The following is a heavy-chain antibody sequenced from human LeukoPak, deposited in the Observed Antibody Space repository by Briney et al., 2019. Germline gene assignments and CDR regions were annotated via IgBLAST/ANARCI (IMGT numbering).Heavy chain of an antibody. CDR2: ISSSSSYI. V-gene: IGHV3-21*01. Sequence: WGSLRLSCAASAFTFSSYTMNWVRQAPAKGLEWVSSISSSSSYIYYADSVKGRFTISRDNAKNSLYLQMNSLRAEDTAVYYCARAGGGDLDYWGQGTLVTVSS. CDR3: ARAGGGDLDY. J-gene: IGHJ4*02. CDR1: AFTFSSYT. D-gene: IGHD3-16*01.